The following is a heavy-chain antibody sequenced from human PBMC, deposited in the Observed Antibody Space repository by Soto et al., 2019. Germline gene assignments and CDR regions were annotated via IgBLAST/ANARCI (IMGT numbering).Heavy chain of an antibody. CDR3: ARDRDGYNPNWFDP. J-gene: IGHJ5*02. Sequence: SETLCVSCAVSGGYSSGSNWWSCVRQPPGKGLEWIGEIYHSGSTNYNPSLKSRVTISVDKSKNQFSLKLSSVTAADTAVYYCARDRDGYNPNWFDPWGQGTLVTVSS. V-gene: IGHV4-4*02. CDR1: GGYSSGSNW. D-gene: IGHD5-12*01. CDR2: IYHSGST.